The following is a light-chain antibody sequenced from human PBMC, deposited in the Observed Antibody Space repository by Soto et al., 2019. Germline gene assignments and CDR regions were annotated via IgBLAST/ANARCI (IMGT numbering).Light chain of an antibody. V-gene: IGLV1-44*01. Sequence: QSVVTQPPSASGTPGQRVIISCSGSSSNIGTNTVNWYQQLPGTAPKLLIHRNIQRPSGVPDRFSGSRSGTSASLAINGLQSEDEADYYCPSWDDSLRGSVFGGGTKLTVL. CDR1: SSNIGTNT. J-gene: IGLJ3*02. CDR2: RNI. CDR3: PSWDDSLRGSV.